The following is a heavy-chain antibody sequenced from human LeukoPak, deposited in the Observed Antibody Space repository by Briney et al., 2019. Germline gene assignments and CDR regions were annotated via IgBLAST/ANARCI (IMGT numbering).Heavy chain of an antibody. J-gene: IGHJ5*02. CDR1: GYTFTDYY. D-gene: IGHD2-2*01. CDR3: ARSAYCDSTNCYAWFDP. V-gene: IGHV1-2*02. CDR2: IVPHSGGT. Sequence: ASVKVSCKASGYTFTDYYIHWVRQAPGQGLEWMGWIVPHSGGTNYAQNYQGRITMTRDTSISTAYTELSSLRSDDTAVYYCARSAYCDSTNCYAWFDPWGQGTLVTVSS.